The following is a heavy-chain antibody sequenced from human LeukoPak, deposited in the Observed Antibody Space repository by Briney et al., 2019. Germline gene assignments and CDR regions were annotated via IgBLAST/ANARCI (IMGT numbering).Heavy chain of an antibody. CDR2: IKFDGSLA. CDR3: VPGHWDSRMYFDL. J-gene: IGHJ2*01. Sequence: GGSLRLSCGVSGLTFNTYWMHWVRQAPGQGLVWVSQIKFDGSLAHYADSVKGRFTISRDNAKNTLSLQMDSLATEDTAVYYCVPGHWDSRMYFDLWGRGTLVTVSS. CDR1: GLTFNTYW. D-gene: IGHD1-14*01. V-gene: IGHV3-74*01.